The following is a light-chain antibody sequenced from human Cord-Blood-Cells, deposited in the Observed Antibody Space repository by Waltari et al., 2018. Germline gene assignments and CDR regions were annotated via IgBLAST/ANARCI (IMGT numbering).Light chain of an antibody. J-gene: IGKJ2*03. Sequence: EIVLTQSPGTLSLSPGERATLSCGARKSVSRSYLAWYQQKPGQAPRLLIYGASSRATGIPDRFSGSGSGTDFTLTISRLEPEDFAVYYCQQYGSSPDSFGQGTKLEI. CDR3: QQYGSSPDS. CDR1: KSVSRSY. V-gene: IGKV3-20*01. CDR2: GAS.